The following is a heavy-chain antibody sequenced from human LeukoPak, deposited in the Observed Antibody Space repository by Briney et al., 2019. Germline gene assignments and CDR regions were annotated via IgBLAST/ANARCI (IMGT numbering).Heavy chain of an antibody. CDR2: IKQDGSEK. V-gene: IGHV3-7*01. D-gene: IGHD6-25*01. CDR1: GFTFSSYW. Sequence: SGGSLRLSCAASGFTFSSYWMTWVRQAPGKGLEWVANIKQDGSEKYYVDSVKGRFTISRDNAKNSLYLQMNSLRAEDTAVYYCARAAAQRQKTFDYWGQGTLVTVSS. CDR3: ARAAAQRQKTFDY. J-gene: IGHJ4*02.